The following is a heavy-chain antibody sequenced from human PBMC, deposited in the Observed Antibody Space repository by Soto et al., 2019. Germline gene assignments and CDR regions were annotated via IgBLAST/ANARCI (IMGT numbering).Heavy chain of an antibody. D-gene: IGHD1-26*01. CDR2: IYPGDSDT. J-gene: IGHJ5*02. Sequence: PGESLKISCKGSGYNFISYWIGWVRQKPGKGLEWMGTIYPGDSDTRYSPSFQGQVTISADKSITTAYLQWSSLKASDTAIYYCARCAYSGSLNWFDPWGQGTLVTVSS. CDR3: ARCAYSGSLNWFDP. CDR1: GYNFISYW. V-gene: IGHV5-51*01.